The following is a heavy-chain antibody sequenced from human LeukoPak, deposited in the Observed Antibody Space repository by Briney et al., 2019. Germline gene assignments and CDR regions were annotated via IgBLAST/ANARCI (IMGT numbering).Heavy chain of an antibody. CDR2: IYYSGST. Sequence: SETLSLTCTVSGGSISSHYWCWIRQPPGKGLEWIGYIYYSGSTNYNPSLKSRVTISVDTSKNQFSLKLSSVTAADTAVYYCARVSEMATITEYYFDYWGQGTLVTVSS. CDR1: GGSISSHY. CDR3: ARVSEMATITEYYFDY. D-gene: IGHD5-24*01. J-gene: IGHJ4*02. V-gene: IGHV4-59*11.